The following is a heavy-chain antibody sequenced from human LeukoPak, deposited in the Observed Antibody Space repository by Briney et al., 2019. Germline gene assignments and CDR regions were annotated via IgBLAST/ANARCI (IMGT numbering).Heavy chain of an antibody. Sequence: GGSLRLSCAASGFTFSSYAMSWVRQAPGKGLVWVSRINPDGSTTNYADSVQGRFTISRDNAKNTLYLQMNSLRAEDTAVYYCARDWTGPRDYWGQGTLVTVSS. CDR3: ARDWTGPRDY. J-gene: IGHJ4*02. D-gene: IGHD3/OR15-3a*01. CDR1: GFTFSSYA. CDR2: INPDGSTT. V-gene: IGHV3-74*01.